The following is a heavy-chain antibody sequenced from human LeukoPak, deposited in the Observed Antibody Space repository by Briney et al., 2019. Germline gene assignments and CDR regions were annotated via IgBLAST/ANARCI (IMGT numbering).Heavy chain of an antibody. V-gene: IGHV1-8*01. CDR2: MNPNSGNT. CDR1: GYTFTSYD. D-gene: IGHD3-3*01. CDR3: ARDLRTIFGVPFDY. Sequence: ASVKVSCKASGYTFTSYDINWVRQATGQGLEWMGWMNPNSGNTGYAQKFQGRVTMTRNTSISTAYMELRSLRSDDTAVYYCARDLRTIFGVPFDYWGQGTLVTVSS. J-gene: IGHJ4*02.